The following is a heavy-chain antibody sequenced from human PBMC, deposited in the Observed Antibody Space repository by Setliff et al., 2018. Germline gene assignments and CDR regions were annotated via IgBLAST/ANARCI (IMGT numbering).Heavy chain of an antibody. Sequence: RLSCAASGFTFSRYWMSWVRQAPGKGLEWVANIKQDGSEEYYVDSVKGRFTISRDNAKNSLYLQMNSLRAEDTAVYYCARDGGEYWGQGTLVTVSS. CDR3: ARDGGEY. J-gene: IGHJ4*02. V-gene: IGHV3-7*01. CDR1: GFTFSRYW. D-gene: IGHD3-16*01. CDR2: IKQDGSEE.